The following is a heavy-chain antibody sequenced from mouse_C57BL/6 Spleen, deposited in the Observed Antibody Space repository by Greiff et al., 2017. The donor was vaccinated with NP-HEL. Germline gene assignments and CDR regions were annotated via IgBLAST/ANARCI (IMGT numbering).Heavy chain of an antibody. CDR1: GFTFSSYA. V-gene: IGHV5-9-1*02. CDR2: ISSGGDYI. J-gene: IGHJ4*01. CDR3: TRGRYDVYAMDY. D-gene: IGHD2-14*01. Sequence: EVQRVESGEGLVKPGGSLKLSCAASGFTFSSYAMSWVRQTPEKRLEWVAYISSGGDYIYYADTVKGRFTISRDNARNTLYLQMSSLKSEDTAMYYCTRGRYDVYAMDYWGQGTSVTVSS.